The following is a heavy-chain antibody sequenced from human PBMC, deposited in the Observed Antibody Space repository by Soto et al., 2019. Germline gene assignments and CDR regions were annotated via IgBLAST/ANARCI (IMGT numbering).Heavy chain of an antibody. CDR2: IYYSGST. Sequence: SETLSLTCTVSGGSVSSGSYYWSWIRQPPGKGLEWIGYIYYSGSTNYNPSLKSRVTISVDTSKNQFSLKLSSVTAADTAVYYCASSGGNDFWSGYYYSWFDPWGQGTLVTVSS. V-gene: IGHV4-61*01. D-gene: IGHD3-3*01. CDR1: GGSVSSGSYY. CDR3: ASSGGNDFWSGYYYSWFDP. J-gene: IGHJ5*02.